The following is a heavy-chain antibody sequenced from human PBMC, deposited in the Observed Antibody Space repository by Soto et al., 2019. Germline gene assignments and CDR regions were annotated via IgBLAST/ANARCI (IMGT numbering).Heavy chain of an antibody. D-gene: IGHD6-19*01. J-gene: IGHJ4*02. CDR2: IYSGGST. CDR3: ARGSGSSGWSLDY. V-gene: IGHV3-53*01. Sequence: GGSLRLSCAASGFTVSSNYMSWVRQAPGKGLEWVSVIYSGGSTYYADSVKGRFTISREYAKNSLYLQMDSLRAGDSAVYYCARGSGSSGWSLDYWGQGIPVTVSS. CDR1: GFTVSSNY.